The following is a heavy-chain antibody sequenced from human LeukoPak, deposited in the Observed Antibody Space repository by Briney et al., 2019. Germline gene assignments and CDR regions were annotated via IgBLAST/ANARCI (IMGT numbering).Heavy chain of an antibody. CDR3: AKKGYAGSGTYSYYFDY. CDR1: GFTFTTYW. D-gene: IGHD3-10*01. CDR2: IKQDGSQK. J-gene: IGHJ4*02. V-gene: IGHV3-7*03. Sequence: GGSLRLSCAASGFTFTTYWMSWVRQAPGKGLEWVANIKQDGSQKYSVDSVKGRFTISRDNSQNTLYLQMNSLTAEDTAIYYCAKKGYAGSGTYSYYFDYWGQGALVTVSS.